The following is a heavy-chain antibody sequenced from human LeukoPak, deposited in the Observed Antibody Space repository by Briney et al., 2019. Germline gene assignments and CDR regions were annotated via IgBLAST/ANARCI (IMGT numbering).Heavy chain of an antibody. Sequence: GGSLRLSCAASGFTFSRYGMHWVRQAPGKGLVWVSHVSVDGSGTNYADSVKGRFTISRDNAKNTLYLHMNSLRAEDTAGYYCSRGGATCWGQGTLVTVSS. CDR2: VSVDGSGT. D-gene: IGHD1-26*01. CDR1: GFTFSRYG. J-gene: IGHJ4*02. V-gene: IGHV3-74*01. CDR3: SRGGATC.